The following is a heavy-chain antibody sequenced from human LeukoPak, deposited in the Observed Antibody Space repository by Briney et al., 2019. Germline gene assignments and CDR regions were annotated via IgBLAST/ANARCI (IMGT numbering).Heavy chain of an antibody. CDR2: INTYNGNT. Sequence: ASVKVSCKASGYTFTTYGITWVRQAPGQGLEWMGWINTYNGNTHYAQKVQGGVTMTTDTSTATAYMELRSLRSDDTAVYYCARSYDSSGNDAFDIWGQGTMVTVSS. V-gene: IGHV1-18*01. CDR1: GYTFTTYG. D-gene: IGHD3-22*01. J-gene: IGHJ3*02. CDR3: ARSYDSSGNDAFDI.